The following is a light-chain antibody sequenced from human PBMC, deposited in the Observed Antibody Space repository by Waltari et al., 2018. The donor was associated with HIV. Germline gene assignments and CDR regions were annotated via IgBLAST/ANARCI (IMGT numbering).Light chain of an antibody. CDR3: CSFVGSYSYV. J-gene: IGLJ1*01. CDR1: SGALDGSSF. CDR2: DVT. Sequence: QSALTQPRSVSGSPGQSVTLSCTGSSGALDGSSFVSWYQQHPGEAPKVVIYDVTKRPSGVPDRFSCSRSGNTASLTISGLQAEDEADYFCCSFVGSYSYVFGTGTKVTVL. V-gene: IGLV2-11*01.